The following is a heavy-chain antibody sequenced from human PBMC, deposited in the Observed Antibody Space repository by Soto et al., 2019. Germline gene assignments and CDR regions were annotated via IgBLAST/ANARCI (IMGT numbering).Heavy chain of an antibody. J-gene: IGHJ4*02. D-gene: IGHD3-3*02. CDR2: IYYDGST. V-gene: IGHV4-39*01. Sequence: PSETLSLTCTVSGASISSSSFYWGWIRQPPGKGLESIANIYYDGSTYYNPSLKSRVTISLDTSKNQFSLKLSSVTAADTAVYYCASSHLGPRLFMYPYDFWGQGTLVTVSS. CDR1: GASISSSSFY. CDR3: ASSHLGPRLFMYPYDF.